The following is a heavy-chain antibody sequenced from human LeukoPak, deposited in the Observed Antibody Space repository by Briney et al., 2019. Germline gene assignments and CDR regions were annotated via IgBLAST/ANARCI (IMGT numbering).Heavy chain of an antibody. CDR2: ISYDGSNK. Sequence: PGGSLRLSCPASGFTFSSYGMHWVRQAPGKRLEWVAVISYDGSNKYYADSVKGRFTISRDNSKNTLYLQMNSLRAEDTAVYYCAKDSHYGSGSHHYYFDYWGQGTLVTVSS. D-gene: IGHD3-10*01. V-gene: IGHV3-30*18. CDR3: AKDSHYGSGSHHYYFDY. J-gene: IGHJ4*02. CDR1: GFTFSSYG.